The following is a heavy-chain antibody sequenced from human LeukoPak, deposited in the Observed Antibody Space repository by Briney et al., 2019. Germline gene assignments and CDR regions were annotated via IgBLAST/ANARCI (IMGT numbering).Heavy chain of an antibody. J-gene: IGHJ5*02. V-gene: IGHV1-2*02. CDR2: INPNSGGT. CDR1: GYTFTSYY. CDR3: ARIGKQLNWFDP. D-gene: IGHD6-13*01. Sequence: GASVKVSCKASGYTFTSYYMHWVRQAPGQGLEWMGWINPNSGGTNYAQKFQGRVTMTRDTSITTVYMELSRLISDDTAVYYCARIGKQLNWFDPWGQGTLVTVSS.